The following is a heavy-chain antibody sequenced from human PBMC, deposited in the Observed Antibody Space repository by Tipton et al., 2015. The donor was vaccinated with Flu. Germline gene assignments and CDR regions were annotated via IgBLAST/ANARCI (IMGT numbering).Heavy chain of an antibody. CDR3: AREAAAGYYYYGMDV. V-gene: IGHV3-33*01. CDR2: IWYDGSNK. CDR1: GFTFSSYG. J-gene: IGHJ6*02. D-gene: IGHD6-13*01. Sequence: SLRLSCAASGFTFSSYGMHWVRQAPGKGLEWVAVIWYDGSNKYYADSVKGRFTISRDNSKNTLYLQMNSLRAEDTAVYYCAREAAAGYYYYGMDVWDQGTTVTVSS.